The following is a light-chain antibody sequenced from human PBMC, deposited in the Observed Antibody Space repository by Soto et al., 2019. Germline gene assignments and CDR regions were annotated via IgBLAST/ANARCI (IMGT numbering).Light chain of an antibody. Sequence: EIVLTQSPATLSLSPGERATLSCRASQSVSSYLAWYQQKPGQAPRLLIYDASNRATGIPARFSGSGSGTDFTLTISSLEPVDFAVYDGQQRSNWLSITFGQGTRLESK. CDR1: QSVSSY. J-gene: IGKJ5*01. V-gene: IGKV3-11*01. CDR3: QQRSNWLSIT. CDR2: DAS.